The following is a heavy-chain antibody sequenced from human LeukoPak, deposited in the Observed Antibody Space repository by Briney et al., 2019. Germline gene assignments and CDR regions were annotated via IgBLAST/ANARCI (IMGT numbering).Heavy chain of an antibody. V-gene: IGHV3-73*01. D-gene: IGHD1-26*01. CDR2: IDKEKNSYAT. J-gene: IGHJ5*02. CDR1: GFTFSGSA. CDR3: TRDSGTYNWLDP. Sequence: GGSLTLSCAASGFTFSGSAIDWVRQSFGKGLEWIGHIDKEKNSYATASAYAVSVEGRFTVSRDDSKNMAFLQMSGLKTEDTALYFCTRDSGTYNWLDPWGQGTLVTVSS.